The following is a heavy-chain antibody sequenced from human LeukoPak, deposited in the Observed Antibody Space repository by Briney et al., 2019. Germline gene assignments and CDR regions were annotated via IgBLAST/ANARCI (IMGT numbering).Heavy chain of an antibody. Sequence: PGGSLRLSCAASGFTVSSNYMSWVRQAPGKGREWVSVIYSGGSTYYADSVKGRFTISRDNSKNTLYLQMNSLRAEDTAVYYCARGAYYYGSGSYGYFDYWGQGTLVTVSS. D-gene: IGHD3-10*01. V-gene: IGHV3-66*02. CDR3: ARGAYYYGSGSYGYFDY. CDR2: IYSGGST. CDR1: GFTVSSNY. J-gene: IGHJ4*02.